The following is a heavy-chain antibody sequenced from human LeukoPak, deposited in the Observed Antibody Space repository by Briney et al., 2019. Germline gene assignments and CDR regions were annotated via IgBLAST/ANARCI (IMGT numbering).Heavy chain of an antibody. Sequence: SGTLSLTXAVYGGSFSGYYWSWIRQPPGKGLEWIGEINHSGSTNYNPSLKSRVTISVDTSKNQFSLKLSSVTAADTAVYYCARGRRYSYGSGPFDYWGQGTLVTVSS. D-gene: IGHD3-10*01. J-gene: IGHJ4*02. CDR3: ARGRRYSYGSGPFDY. V-gene: IGHV4-34*01. CDR2: INHSGST. CDR1: GGSFSGYY.